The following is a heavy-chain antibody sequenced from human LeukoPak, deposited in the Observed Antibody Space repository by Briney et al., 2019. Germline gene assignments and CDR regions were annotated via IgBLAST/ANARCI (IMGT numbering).Heavy chain of an antibody. D-gene: IGHD3-10*01. CDR3: ARDRDYYGSGSYPYFDC. CDR2: IYYSGST. Sequence: SETLSLTCTVSGGSISSYYWSWIRQPPGKGLEWIGYIYYSGSTNYNPSLKSRVTISVDTSKNQFSLKLSSVTAADTAVYYCARDRDYYGSGSYPYFDCWGQGTLVTVSS. V-gene: IGHV4-59*01. J-gene: IGHJ4*02. CDR1: GGSISSYY.